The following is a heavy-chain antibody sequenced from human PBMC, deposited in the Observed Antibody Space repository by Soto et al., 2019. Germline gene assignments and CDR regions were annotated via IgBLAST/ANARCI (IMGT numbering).Heavy chain of an antibody. J-gene: IGHJ5*02. V-gene: IGHV1-69*02. Sequence: SVKVSCKASGGTFSSYTISWVRQAPGQGLEWMGRIIPILGIANYAQKFQGRVTITADKSTSTAYMELSSLRSEDTAVYYCARSPSIAAAGIGGFDPWGEGTLVTVSS. CDR2: IIPILGIA. D-gene: IGHD6-13*01. CDR3: ARSPSIAAAGIGGFDP. CDR1: GGTFSSYT.